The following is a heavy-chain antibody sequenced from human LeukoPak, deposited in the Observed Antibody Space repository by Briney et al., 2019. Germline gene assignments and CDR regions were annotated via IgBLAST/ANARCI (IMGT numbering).Heavy chain of an antibody. J-gene: IGHJ4*02. CDR2: IYHSGST. CDR3: ARILGKYFDY. CDR1: GYSISSGYY. D-gene: IGHD2-15*01. Sequence: SETLSLTCAVSGYSISSGYYWGWIRQPPGNGLEWIGSIYHSGSTYYNPSLKSRVTISVDTSKNQFSLKLSSVTAADTAVYYCARILGKYFDYWGQRTLVTVSS. V-gene: IGHV4-38-2*01.